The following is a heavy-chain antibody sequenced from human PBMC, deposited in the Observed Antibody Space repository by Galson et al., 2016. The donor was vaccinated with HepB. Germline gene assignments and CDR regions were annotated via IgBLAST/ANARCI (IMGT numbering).Heavy chain of an antibody. CDR2: IKPSGGNT. V-gene: IGHV1-46*02. CDR1: GYTFNTYN. D-gene: IGHD1-14*01. Sequence: SCKASGYTFNTYNMHWVRQAPGHGLERMGIIKPSGGNTIYAQKFQDRITMTRDTSTSTVYMELISLRSEDTAVYYCARELDHSFYFDYWGQGTLLTVSS. CDR3: ARELDHSFYFDY. J-gene: IGHJ4*02.